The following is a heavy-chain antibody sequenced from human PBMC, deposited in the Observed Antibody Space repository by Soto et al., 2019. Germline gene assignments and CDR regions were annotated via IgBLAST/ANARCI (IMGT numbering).Heavy chain of an antibody. J-gene: IGHJ6*02. CDR1: GFTFSSYW. Sequence: GGSLRLSCAASGFTFSSYWMSWVRQAPGKGLEWVANIKQDGSEKYYVDSVKGRFTISRDNAKNSLYLQMNSLRAEDTAVYYCARVTIVTTYIYYYYGMDVWGQGTTVTVSS. V-gene: IGHV3-7*03. CDR3: ARVTIVTTYIYYYYGMDV. D-gene: IGHD4-4*01. CDR2: IKQDGSEK.